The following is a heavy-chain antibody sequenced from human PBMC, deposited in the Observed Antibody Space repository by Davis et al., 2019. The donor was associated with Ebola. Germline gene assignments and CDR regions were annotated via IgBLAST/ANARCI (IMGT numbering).Heavy chain of an antibody. D-gene: IGHD1-26*01. CDR1: GFTFSDYY. V-gene: IGHV3-11*01. CDR3: ATPDKEGGSYYHAFDI. J-gene: IGHJ3*02. Sequence: PGGSLRLSCAASGFTFSDYYMSWIRQAPGKGLEWVSYISSSGSTIYYADSVKGRFTISRDNAKNSLYLQMNSLRAEDTAVYYCATPDKEGGSYYHAFDIWGQGTMVTVSS. CDR2: ISSSGSTI.